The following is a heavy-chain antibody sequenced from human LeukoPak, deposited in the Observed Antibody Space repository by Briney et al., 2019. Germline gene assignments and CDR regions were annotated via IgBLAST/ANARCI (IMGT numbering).Heavy chain of an antibody. CDR2: IIPIFGTA. CDR1: GYTFNNYA. D-gene: IGHD2-2*01. Sequence: ASVKVSCKASGYTFNNYAISWVRQAPGQGLEWMGGIIPIFGTANYAQKFQGRVTITADESTSTAYMELSSLRSEDTAVYYCAVWEEPAAQGEVDYWGQGTLVTVSS. V-gene: IGHV1-69*13. J-gene: IGHJ4*02. CDR3: AVWEEPAAQGEVDY.